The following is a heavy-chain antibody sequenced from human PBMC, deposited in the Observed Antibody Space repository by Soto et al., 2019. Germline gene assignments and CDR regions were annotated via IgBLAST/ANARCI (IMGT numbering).Heavy chain of an antibody. J-gene: IGHJ6*02. V-gene: IGHV4-4*02. CDR1: GGSISSSNW. Sequence: PSETLSLTCAVSGGSISSSNWLSWVRQPPGKGLEGIGEIYHSGSTNYNPSLKSRVTISVDKSKNQFSLKLSSVTAADTAVYYCARDCRAGEGVNYYGMDVWGQGTMVTVSS. CDR2: IYHSGST. D-gene: IGHD2-15*01. CDR3: ARDCRAGEGVNYYGMDV.